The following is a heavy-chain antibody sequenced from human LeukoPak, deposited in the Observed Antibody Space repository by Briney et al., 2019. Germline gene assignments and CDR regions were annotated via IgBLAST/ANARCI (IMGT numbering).Heavy chain of an antibody. CDR3: ANADRYCSSGSCPVPDAFNF. Sequence: SVKVSCKASGGTFSSYAISWVRQAPGQGLEWMGGIIPIFGTANYAQKFQGRVTITADESTSTAYMELSSLRSEDTAVYYCANADRYCSSGSCPVPDAFNFWGQGTMVAVSS. D-gene: IGHD2-15*01. V-gene: IGHV1-69*13. J-gene: IGHJ3*01. CDR1: GGTFSSYA. CDR2: IIPIFGTA.